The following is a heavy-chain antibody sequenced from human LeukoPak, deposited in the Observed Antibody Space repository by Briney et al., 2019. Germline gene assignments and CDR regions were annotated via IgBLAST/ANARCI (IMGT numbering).Heavy chain of an antibody. CDR3: AHRMITFGGFDY. CDR1: GFSLSTSGVG. CDR2: IYWDDDK. J-gene: IGHJ4*02. Sequence: SSPTLVNPTQTLXLTCTFSGFSLSTSGVGEGWIRQPPGKALEWLALIYWDDDKRYSPSLKSRLTITKDTSKNQVVLTMTNMDPVDTATYYCAHRMITFGGFDYWGQGTLVTVSS. V-gene: IGHV2-5*02. D-gene: IGHD3-16*01.